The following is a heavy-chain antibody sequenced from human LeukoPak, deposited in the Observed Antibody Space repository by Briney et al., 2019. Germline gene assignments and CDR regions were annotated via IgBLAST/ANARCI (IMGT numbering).Heavy chain of an antibody. V-gene: IGHV4-59*08. Sequence: SETLSLTCTVSGGSISGYYWSWIRQPPGKGLEWIGYIYYSGSTKYSPSLKSRVTISVDTSKNQFSLKLSSVAAADTAVYYCARGDGWYYFDYWGQGILVTVSS. J-gene: IGHJ4*02. CDR2: IYYSGST. CDR3: ARGDGWYYFDY. CDR1: GGSISGYY. D-gene: IGHD6-19*01.